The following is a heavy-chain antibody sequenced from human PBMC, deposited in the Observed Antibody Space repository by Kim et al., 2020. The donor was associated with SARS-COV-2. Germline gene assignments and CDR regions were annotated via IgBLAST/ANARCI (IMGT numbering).Heavy chain of an antibody. CDR1: GFTFSSYS. CDR3: ARGPFTSWPGNWFDP. D-gene: IGHD2-2*01. J-gene: IGHJ5*02. V-gene: IGHV3-21*01. CDR2: ISSSSSYI. Sequence: GGSLRLSCAASGFTFSSYSLNWVRQAPGKGLEWVSSISSSSSYIYYADSVKGRFTISRDNAKNSLYLQMNSLRAEDTAVYYCARGPFTSWPGNWFDPWGQGTLVTVSS.